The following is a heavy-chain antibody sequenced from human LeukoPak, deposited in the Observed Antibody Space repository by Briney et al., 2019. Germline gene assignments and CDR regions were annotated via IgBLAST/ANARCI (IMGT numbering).Heavy chain of an antibody. CDR1: GFTFSTYS. D-gene: IGHD2-15*01. J-gene: IGHJ4*02. Sequence: GESLRLSCAASGFTFSTYSMNWVRQAPGKGLEWVSSISRSASSIYQADSVKGRFTISRDNAENSLYLQMNSPRAEDTAVYYCARGRGLAGYFDYWGQGILVTVSS. CDR2: ISRSASSI. CDR3: ARGRGLAGYFDY. V-gene: IGHV3-21*01.